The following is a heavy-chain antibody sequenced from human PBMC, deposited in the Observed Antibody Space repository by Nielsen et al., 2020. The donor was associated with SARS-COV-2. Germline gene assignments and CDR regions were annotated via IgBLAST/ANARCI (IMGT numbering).Heavy chain of an antibody. V-gene: IGHV3-74*01. CDR3: ARGEEYYDFWSGYYQPYYYGMDV. J-gene: IGHJ6*02. D-gene: IGHD3-3*01. Sequence: WIRQPPGKGLVWVSRINSDGSSTSYADSVKGRFTISRDNAKNSLYLQMNSLRAEDTAVYYCARGEEYYDFWSGYYQPYYYGMDVWGQGTTVTVSS. CDR2: INSDGSST.